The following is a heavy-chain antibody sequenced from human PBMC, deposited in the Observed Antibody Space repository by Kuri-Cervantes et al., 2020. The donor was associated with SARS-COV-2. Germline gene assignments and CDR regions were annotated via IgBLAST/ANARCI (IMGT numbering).Heavy chain of an antibody. Sequence: GESLKISCAASGFTFSSYGMHWVRQAPGKGLEWVAVIWYDGSNKYYADSVKGRFTISRDNSKNTLYLQMNSLRAEDTAVYYCAKVVFSYCSGGSCYEYYFDYWGQGTLVTVSS. CDR2: IWYDGSNK. CDR1: GFTFSSYG. D-gene: IGHD2-15*01. V-gene: IGHV3-33*06. CDR3: AKVVFSYCSGGSCYEYYFDY. J-gene: IGHJ4*02.